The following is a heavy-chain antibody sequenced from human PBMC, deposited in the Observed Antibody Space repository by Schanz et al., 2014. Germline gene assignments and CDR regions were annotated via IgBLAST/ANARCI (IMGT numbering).Heavy chain of an antibody. V-gene: IGHV3-11*01. Sequence: QVQLVESGGGLVKPGGSLRLSCAASGFTFSDYYMSWIRQAPGKGLEWVSNISPTGSSTYYADSVKGRFTISRDNSRKTLYLQMNSLRAEDTAVYYCARDHQWLARYYMDVWGKGTTVTVSS. CDR1: GFTFSDYY. J-gene: IGHJ6*03. CDR2: ISPTGSST. D-gene: IGHD6-19*01. CDR3: ARDHQWLARYYMDV.